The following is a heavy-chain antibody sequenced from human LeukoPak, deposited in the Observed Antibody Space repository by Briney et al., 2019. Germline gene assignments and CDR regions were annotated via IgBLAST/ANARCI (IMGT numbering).Heavy chain of an antibody. CDR2: ISGSGGST. Sequence: GGSLRLSCAASGFTFSSYAMSWDRQAPGKGLEWVSVISGSGGSTYYADSVKGRFTISRDNSKNTLYLQMNSLRAEDTAVYYCAKETSYDFWSGIPYFDYWGQGTLVTVSS. J-gene: IGHJ4*02. CDR3: AKETSYDFWSGIPYFDY. CDR1: GFTFSSYA. V-gene: IGHV3-23*01. D-gene: IGHD3-3*01.